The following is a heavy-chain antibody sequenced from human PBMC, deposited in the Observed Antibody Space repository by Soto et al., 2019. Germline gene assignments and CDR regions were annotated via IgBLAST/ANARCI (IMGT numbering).Heavy chain of an antibody. Sequence: GGSLRLSCAASGFTFSSYSMNWVRQAPGKGLEWVSYISSSSNTIYYADSVKGRFTISRDNAKNSLYLQMNSLRDEDTAVYYCAKTYDSSVYSPDYWGLGTLVTVSS. CDR1: GFTFSSYS. V-gene: IGHV3-48*02. CDR3: AKTYDSSVYSPDY. J-gene: IGHJ4*02. CDR2: ISSSSNTI. D-gene: IGHD3-22*01.